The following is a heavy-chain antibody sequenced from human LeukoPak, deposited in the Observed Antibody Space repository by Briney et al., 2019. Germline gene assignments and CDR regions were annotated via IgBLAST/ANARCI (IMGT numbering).Heavy chain of an antibody. Sequence: PSETLSLTCTVSGGSISSYYWSWIRQPAGKGLEWIGRIYTSGSTNYNPSLKSRVTISVDTSKNQFSLKLSSVTAADTAVYYCARDQYYYDSSGFDYWGQGTLVTVSS. CDR2: IYTSGST. CDR1: GGSISSYY. CDR3: ARDQYYYDSSGFDY. V-gene: IGHV4-4*07. D-gene: IGHD3-22*01. J-gene: IGHJ4*02.